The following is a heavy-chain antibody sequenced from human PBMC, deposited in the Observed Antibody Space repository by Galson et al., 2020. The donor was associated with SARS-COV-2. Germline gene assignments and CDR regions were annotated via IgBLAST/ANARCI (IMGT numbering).Heavy chain of an antibody. CDR2: IKQDGSEK. CDR3: ARWCQYSSGWHFDY. J-gene: IGHJ4*02. CDR1: GFTFSSYW. D-gene: IGHD6-19*01. Sequence: TGGSLRLCCAASGFTFSSYWMSWVRQAPGKGLEWVANIKQDGSEKYYVDSVKGRFTISRDNAKNSLYLQMNSLRAEDTAVYYCARWCQYSSGWHFDYWGQGTLVTVSS. V-gene: IGHV3-7*01.